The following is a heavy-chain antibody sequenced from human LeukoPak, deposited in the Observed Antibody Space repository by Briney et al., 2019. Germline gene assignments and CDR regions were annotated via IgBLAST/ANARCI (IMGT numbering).Heavy chain of an antibody. Sequence: SETLSLTCTVSGGSISSYYWSWIRQPPVKGLEWIGYIYYSGSTNYNPSLKSRVTISVDTSKNQFSLKLSSVTAADTAVYYCARYCYSSTRNFDYWGQGTLVTVSS. J-gene: IGHJ4*02. CDR2: IYYSGST. V-gene: IGHV4-59*01. D-gene: IGHD2-2*01. CDR3: ARYCYSSTRNFDY. CDR1: GGSISSYY.